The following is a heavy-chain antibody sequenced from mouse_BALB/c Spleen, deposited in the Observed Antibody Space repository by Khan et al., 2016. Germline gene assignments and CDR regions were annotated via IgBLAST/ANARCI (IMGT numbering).Heavy chain of an antibody. CDR1: GYSITSDYA. CDR3: ARDYYGSSYFDY. J-gene: IGHJ2*01. CDR2: ISYSGST. D-gene: IGHD1-1*01. V-gene: IGHV3-2*02. Sequence: EVKLLESGPGLVKPSQSLSLTCTVTGYSITSDYAWNWIRQFPGNKLEWMGYISYSGSTSYNPSLKSRISITRDTSKSQFFLQLNSVTTEDTATYYCARDYYGSSYFDYWGQGTTLTVSS.